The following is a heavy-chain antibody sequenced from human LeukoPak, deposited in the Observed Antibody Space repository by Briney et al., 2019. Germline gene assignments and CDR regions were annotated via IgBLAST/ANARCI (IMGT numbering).Heavy chain of an antibody. Sequence: GGSLRLSCAASGFTFSSYWMSWVRQAPGKGLEWVANIKQDGSEKYYVDPVKGRFTISRDNAKNSLYLQMNSLRAEDTAVYYCARDRTYYYGSGSYYIDYWGQGTLVTVSS. CDR3: ARDRTYYYGSGSYYIDY. V-gene: IGHV3-7*01. J-gene: IGHJ4*02. CDR1: GFTFSSYW. D-gene: IGHD3-10*01. CDR2: IKQDGSEK.